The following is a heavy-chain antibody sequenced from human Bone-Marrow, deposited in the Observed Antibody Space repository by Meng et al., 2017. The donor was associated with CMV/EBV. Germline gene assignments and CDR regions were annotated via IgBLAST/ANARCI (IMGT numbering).Heavy chain of an antibody. CDR2: ISGGGGST. J-gene: IGHJ6*02. CDR3: ARTRLGYCSGGSCYGSSRYYGMDV. D-gene: IGHD2-15*01. V-gene: IGHV3-23*01. CDR1: GFTFSSYA. Sequence: GGSLRLSCAASGFTFSSYAMTWVRQAPGKGLEWVSAISGGGGSTYYADSVKGRFTISRDNSKNTLYLQMNSLRAEDTAVYYCARTRLGYCSGGSCYGSSRYYGMDVWGQGPTVTGSS.